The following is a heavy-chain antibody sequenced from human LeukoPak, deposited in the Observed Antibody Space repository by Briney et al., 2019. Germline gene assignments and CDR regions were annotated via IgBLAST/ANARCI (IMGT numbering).Heavy chain of an antibody. V-gene: IGHV4-59*01. CDR2: IYYSGST. CDR1: GGSISSYY. J-gene: IGHJ5*02. CDR3: ARDYKALWFDP. Sequence: SETRSLTCTVSGGSISSYYWSWIRQPPGKGLEWIGYIYYSGSTNYNPSLKSRVTISVDTSKNQFSLKLSSVTAADTAVYYCARDYKALWFDPWGQGTLVTVSS. D-gene: IGHD3-10*01.